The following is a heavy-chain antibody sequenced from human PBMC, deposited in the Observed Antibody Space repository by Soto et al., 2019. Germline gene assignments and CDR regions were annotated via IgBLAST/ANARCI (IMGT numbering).Heavy chain of an antibody. Sequence: ASVKVSCKASGGTFSSYAISWVRQAPGQGLEWMGIINPSGGSTSYAQKFQGRVTMTRDMSTSTVYMELSSLRSEDTAVYYCARGARRGYSYGHGVDYWGQGTLVTVSS. D-gene: IGHD5-18*01. CDR2: INPSGGST. V-gene: IGHV1-46*03. CDR1: GGTFSSYA. CDR3: ARGARRGYSYGHGVDY. J-gene: IGHJ4*02.